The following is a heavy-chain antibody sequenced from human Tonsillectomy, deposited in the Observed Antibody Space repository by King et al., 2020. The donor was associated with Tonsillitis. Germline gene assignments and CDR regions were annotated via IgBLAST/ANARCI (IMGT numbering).Heavy chain of an antibody. D-gene: IGHD1-26*01. J-gene: IGHJ4*02. CDR2: ISYDGSNK. CDR1: GFTFSSYG. V-gene: IGHV3-33*05. Sequence: VQLVESGGGVVQPGRSLRLSCVASGFTFSSYGMHWVRQAPGKGLEWVAVISYDGSNKYYADSVKGRFTISRDNSKNMLYLQMNSLRAEDTAVYYCTRDRPEWELLGKYFDNWGQGTLVTVSS. CDR3: TRDRPEWELLGKYFDN.